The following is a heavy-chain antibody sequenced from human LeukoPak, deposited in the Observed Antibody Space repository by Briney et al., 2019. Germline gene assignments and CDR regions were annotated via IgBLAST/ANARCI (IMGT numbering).Heavy chain of an antibody. V-gene: IGHV4-4*02. CDR2: IHHGGTT. Sequence: SGTLSLTCAVSGGSITSGNWWTWVRQSPGKGLEWIGEIHHGGTTNYNPSLKSRVTISVDKSKNQFSLKLNSVTAADTAVYYCAKKDYYYMDVWGKGTTVTVSS. J-gene: IGHJ6*03. CDR3: AKKDYYYMDV. CDR1: GGSITSGNW.